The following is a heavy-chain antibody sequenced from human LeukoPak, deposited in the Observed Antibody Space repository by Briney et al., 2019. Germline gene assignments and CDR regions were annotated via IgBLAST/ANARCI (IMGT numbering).Heavy chain of an antibody. D-gene: IGHD3-16*01. CDR3: ATYTHWVAGDV. CDR2: MNQDGSEK. J-gene: IGHJ6*02. V-gene: IGHV3-7*01. CDR1: GFTFSDSW. Sequence: GGSLRLSCAASGFTFSDSWMSWVRQAPGKGVEGVANMNQDGSEKDYVDSVKGRFTISRDNARNSLYLQMGSLRAEDTAVYYCATYTHWVAGDVWGQGTTVTVSS.